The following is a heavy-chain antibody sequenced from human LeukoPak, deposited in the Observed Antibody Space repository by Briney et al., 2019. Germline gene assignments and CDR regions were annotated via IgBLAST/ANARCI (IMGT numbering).Heavy chain of an antibody. J-gene: IGHJ4*02. Sequence: ASVKVSCKASGYTFTSYGISWVRQAPGQGLEWMGWISAYNGNTNYAQKLQGRVTMTTDTSTSTAYMELRSLRSDDAAVYYCARKEGDYYDSSGYLRYWGQGILVTVSS. CDR3: ARKEGDYYDSSGYLRY. CDR1: GYTFTSYG. CDR2: ISAYNGNT. V-gene: IGHV1-18*01. D-gene: IGHD3-22*01.